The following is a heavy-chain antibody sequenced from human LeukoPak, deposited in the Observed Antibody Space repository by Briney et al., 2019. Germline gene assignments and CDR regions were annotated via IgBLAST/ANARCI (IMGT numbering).Heavy chain of an antibody. D-gene: IGHD4-11*01. Sequence: GGSLRLSCAASIFTFSTYGMSWVRQAPGKGLEWVSAISDSGANTYYADSVKGRFTISRDNSKNTLSLQMNSLRAEDTAVYYCAKHKVTGVTFDSWGQGTLVTVSS. J-gene: IGHJ4*02. CDR2: ISDSGANT. CDR3: AKHKVTGVTFDS. CDR1: IFTFSTYG. V-gene: IGHV3-23*01.